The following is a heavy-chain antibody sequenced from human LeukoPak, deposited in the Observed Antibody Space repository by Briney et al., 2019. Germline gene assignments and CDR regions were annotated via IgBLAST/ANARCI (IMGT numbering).Heavy chain of an antibody. CDR1: GFTFSRYG. D-gene: IGHD3-10*01. J-gene: IGHJ4*02. V-gene: IGHV3-30*02. Sequence: GGSLRLSCAASGFTFSRYGMHWVRQAPGKGLEWVAFIPYDGSNKYYADSVKGRFTISRDNSKNQLYLQMNSLRAEDTAVYYCAKGIWFGEFGDGVTWGQGTLVTVSS. CDR3: AKGIWFGEFGDGVT. CDR2: IPYDGSNK.